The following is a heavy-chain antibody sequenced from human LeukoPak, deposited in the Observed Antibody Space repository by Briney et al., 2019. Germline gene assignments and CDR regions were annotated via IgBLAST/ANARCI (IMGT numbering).Heavy chain of an antibody. CDR3: ARDRKTDEDSSGWYDY. CDR2: ISGYNGYT. J-gene: IGHJ4*02. Sequence: ASVKVSCKASGYTFTSYGINWVRQAPGQGLEWMGWISGYNGYTYYAQKLQGRVTMTRDTSISTAYMELSRLRSDDTAVYYCARDRKTDEDSSGWYDYWGQGTLVTVSS. D-gene: IGHD6-19*01. V-gene: IGHV1-18*01. CDR1: GYTFTSYG.